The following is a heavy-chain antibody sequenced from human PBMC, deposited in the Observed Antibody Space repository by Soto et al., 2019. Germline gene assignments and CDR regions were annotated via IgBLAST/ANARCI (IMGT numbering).Heavy chain of an antibody. D-gene: IGHD3-10*01. CDR2: MYKTGET. V-gene: IGHV4-59*01. CDR3: MKAHESGDFLGMSV. Sequence: SETLSLTCTVSGGSISSYSWSWIRQPPGKALEFIGYMYKTGETLLNSSLKSRVTLSMETSKNQFSLTLSSVTAADTAVYFCMKAHESGDFLGMSVWGPGTTVPVSS. CDR1: GGSISSYS. J-gene: IGHJ6*02.